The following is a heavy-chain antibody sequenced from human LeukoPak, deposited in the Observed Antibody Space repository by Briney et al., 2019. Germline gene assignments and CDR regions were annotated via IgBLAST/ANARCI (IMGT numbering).Heavy chain of an antibody. Sequence: GGSLRLSCAASGFTLSDYYMSWIRQAPGKGLEWVSVIYIDGSKYYADSVKGRFTISRDHSKNTLYLQLNSLRPEDTAVYYCARLPSYWGQGTLVTVSS. V-gene: IGHV3-66*02. CDR3: ARLPSY. CDR2: IYIDGSK. J-gene: IGHJ4*02. CDR1: GFTLSDYY.